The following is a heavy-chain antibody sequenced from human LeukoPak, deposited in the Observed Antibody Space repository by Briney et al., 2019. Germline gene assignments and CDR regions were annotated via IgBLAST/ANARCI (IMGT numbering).Heavy chain of an antibody. J-gene: IGHJ5*02. V-gene: IGHV4-34*01. D-gene: IGHD3-10*01. CDR3: ARLLLWFGGYNWFDP. CDR1: GGSFSGYY. Sequence: SETLSLTCAVYGGSFSGYYWSWIRQPPGKGLEWIGAINHSGSTNYNPSLKSRVTISVDTSKNQFSLKLSSVTAADTAVYYCARLLLWFGGYNWFDPWGQGTLVTVSS. CDR2: INHSGST.